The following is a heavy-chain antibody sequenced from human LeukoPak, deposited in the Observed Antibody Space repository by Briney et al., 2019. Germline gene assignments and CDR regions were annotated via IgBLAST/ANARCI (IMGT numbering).Heavy chain of an antibody. D-gene: IGHD2-2*01. CDR2: IRYDGSNK. CDR3: AKDQLDIVVVPAAMPGIAAAGAGDY. Sequence: GESLRLSCAASGFTFSSYGMHWVRQAPGKGLEWVAFIRYDGSNKYYADSVKGRFTISRDNSKNTLYLQMNSLRAEDTAVYYCAKDQLDIVVVPAAMPGIAAAGAGDYWGQGTLVTVSS. J-gene: IGHJ4*02. V-gene: IGHV3-30*02. CDR1: GFTFSSYG.